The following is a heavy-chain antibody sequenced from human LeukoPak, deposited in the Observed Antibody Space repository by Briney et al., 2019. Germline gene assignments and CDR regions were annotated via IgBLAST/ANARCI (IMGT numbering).Heavy chain of an antibody. CDR3: ASQFSSAYYSTFDY. V-gene: IGHV3-74*01. D-gene: IGHD3-22*01. CDR2: INNDGSNT. CDR1: GFTFSTYW. J-gene: IGHJ4*02. Sequence: GGSLRLSCAASGFTFSTYWMHWVRQAPGKGLVWVSHINNDGSNTTYADSVKGRFTISRDNAKNTLYLQMNSLRAEDTAVYYCASQFSSAYYSTFDYWGQGTLVTVSS.